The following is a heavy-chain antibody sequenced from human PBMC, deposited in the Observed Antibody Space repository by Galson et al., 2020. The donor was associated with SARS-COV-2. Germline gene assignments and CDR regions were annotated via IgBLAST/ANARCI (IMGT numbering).Heavy chain of an antibody. V-gene: IGHV4-39*01. CDR3: ARAITRSGWFDA. CDR1: GGSISTNAYA. D-gene: IGHD3-10*01. CDR2: LYYHGRT. Sequence: PSETLSLTCTVSGGSISTNAYAWGWLRRPPGKGLEWIGNLYYHGRTYYNSSLKSRLTLSVDTPKNQFSLGLSSVTAADTAIYYCARAITRSGWFDAWGQGILVTVSS. J-gene: IGHJ5*02.